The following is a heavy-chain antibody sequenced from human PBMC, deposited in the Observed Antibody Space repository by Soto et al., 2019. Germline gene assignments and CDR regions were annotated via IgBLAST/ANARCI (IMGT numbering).Heavy chain of an antibody. D-gene: IGHD2-2*01. CDR2: IIPILGIA. J-gene: IGHJ2*01. CDR1: GGTFSSYT. CDR3: ARDGGGVVVPAADWYFDL. V-gene: IGHV1-69*08. Sequence: QVQLVQSGAEVKKPGSSVKVSCKASGGTFSSYTISWVRQAPGQGLEWMGRIIPILGIANYAQKFQGRVTNTAEKSTRPAYMELRSLRFEDTAVYYCARDGGGVVVPAADWYFDLWGRGTLVTVSS.